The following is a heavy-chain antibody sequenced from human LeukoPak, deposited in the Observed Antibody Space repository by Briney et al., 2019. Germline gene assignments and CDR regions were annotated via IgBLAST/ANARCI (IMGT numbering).Heavy chain of an antibody. CDR3: ATEGAYCSGGSCYNCFDY. J-gene: IGHJ4*02. Sequence: GASVKVSCKVSGYTLTELSMHWVRQAPGKGLEWMGGFDPEDGETIYAQKFQGRVTMTEDTSTDTAYMELSSLRSEDTAVYYCATEGAYCSGGSCYNCFDYWGQGTLVTVSS. CDR1: GYTLTELS. V-gene: IGHV1-24*01. D-gene: IGHD2-15*01. CDR2: FDPEDGET.